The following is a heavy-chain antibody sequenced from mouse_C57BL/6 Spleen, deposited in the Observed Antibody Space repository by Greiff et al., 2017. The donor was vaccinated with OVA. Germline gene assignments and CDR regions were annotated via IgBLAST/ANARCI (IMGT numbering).Heavy chain of an antibody. CDR1: GYTFTSYW. Sequence: QVQLQQPGAELVKPGASVKLSCKASGYTFTSYWMHWVKQRPGQGLEWIGMIHPNSGSTNYNEKFKSKATLTVDKSSSTAYMQLSSLTSEDSVVYYCAREEYSNYEDYWGQGTTLTVSS. CDR2: IHPNSGST. D-gene: IGHD2-5*01. V-gene: IGHV1-64*01. J-gene: IGHJ2*01. CDR3: AREEYSNYEDY.